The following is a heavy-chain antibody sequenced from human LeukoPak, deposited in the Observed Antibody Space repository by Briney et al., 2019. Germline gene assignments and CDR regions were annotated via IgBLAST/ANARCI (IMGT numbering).Heavy chain of an antibody. D-gene: IGHD2-21*01. CDR1: GFTFNIYS. Sequence: GGSLRLSCAASGFTFNIYSMTWVRQAPGKGLEWVSATSSSDAGTYYADSVRGRFTISRDNSKNTLYLQMNSLRVEDAAVYYCARAPVTSCRGAYCYPFDYWGQGTLVTVSS. CDR2: TSSSDAGT. V-gene: IGHV3-23*01. CDR3: ARAPVTSCRGAYCYPFDY. J-gene: IGHJ4*02.